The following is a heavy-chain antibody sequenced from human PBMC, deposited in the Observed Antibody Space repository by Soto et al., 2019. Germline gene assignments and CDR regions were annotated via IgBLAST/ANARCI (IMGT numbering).Heavy chain of an antibody. V-gene: IGHV1-2*02. CDR1: GYSFTDYY. CDR2: INPYRGAT. J-gene: IGHJ6*02. Sequence: AASVKVSCKASGYSFTDYYMHWVRQAPGQGLEWMGWINPYRGATNYAQKFQGRVTMTRDTSISTAYMELSRLRSDGTAVYWCAREHVRPRTGAMDVWGRGTTVTVSS. CDR3: AREHVRPRTGAMDV. D-gene: IGHD3-9*01.